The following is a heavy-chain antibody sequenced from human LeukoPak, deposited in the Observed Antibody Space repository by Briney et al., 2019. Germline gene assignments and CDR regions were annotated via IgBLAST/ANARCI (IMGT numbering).Heavy chain of an antibody. J-gene: IGHJ4*02. CDR3: ARDGIAVAGTGDY. CDR2: IKQDGSEK. D-gene: IGHD6-19*01. CDR1: GLTLSNYW. Sequence: PGGSLKLSCTASGLTLSNYWMIWVRQAPGKGLQWVAKIKQDGSEKYYVDSVKGRFTISRDNAGNSLYLQMNSLRVEDTAVYYCARDGIAVAGTGDYWGQGTLVTVSS. V-gene: IGHV3-7*03.